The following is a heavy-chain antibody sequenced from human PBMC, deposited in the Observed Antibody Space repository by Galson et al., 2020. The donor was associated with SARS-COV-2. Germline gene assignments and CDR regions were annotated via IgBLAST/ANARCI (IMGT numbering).Heavy chain of an antibody. D-gene: IGHD2-2*01. CDR1: GFTFSGSA. CDR3: ISRCSSTSCYDY. V-gene: IGHV3-73*01. Sequence: GGSLRLSCAASGFTFSGSAMHWVRQASGKGLEWVGRIRSKANSYATAYAASVKGRFTISRDDSKNTAYLQMNSLKTEDTAVYYCISRCSSTSCYDYWGQGTLVTVSS. CDR2: IRSKANSYAT. J-gene: IGHJ4*02.